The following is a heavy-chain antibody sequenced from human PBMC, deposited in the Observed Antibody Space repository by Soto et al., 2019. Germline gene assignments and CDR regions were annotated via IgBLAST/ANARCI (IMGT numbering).Heavy chain of an antibody. J-gene: IGHJ3*02. V-gene: IGHV4-30-4*01. CDR2: IYYSGST. CDR1: VRSISSGDYY. D-gene: IGHD3-16*02. Sequence: PSETLSLTCTVSVRSISSGDYYWSWILQPPGKGLEWIGYIYYSGSTYYNPSLKSRVTISVDTSKNQFSLKLSSVTAADTAVYYCAREQDDYVWGSYRKTQDAFDIWGQGTMVTVSS. CDR3: AREQDDYVWGSYRKTQDAFDI.